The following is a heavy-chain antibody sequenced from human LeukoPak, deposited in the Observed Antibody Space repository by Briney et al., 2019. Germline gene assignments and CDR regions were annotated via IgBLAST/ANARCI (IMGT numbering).Heavy chain of an antibody. CDR1: GGSISSYY. V-gene: IGHV4-59*08. CDR3: GATRTPAYCGGDCYSGLLFDY. CDR2: IYYSGST. D-gene: IGHD2-21*02. J-gene: IGHJ4*02. Sequence: SETLSLTCTVSGGSISSYYWSWIRQPPGKGLEWIGYIYYSGSTNYNPSLKSRVTISVDTSKNQFSLKLSSVTAADTAVYYCGATRTPAYCGGDCYSGLLFDYWGQGTLVTVSS.